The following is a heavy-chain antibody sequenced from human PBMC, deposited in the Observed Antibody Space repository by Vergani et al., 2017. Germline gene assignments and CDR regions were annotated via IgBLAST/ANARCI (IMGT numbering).Heavy chain of an antibody. CDR2: ISWNSGSI. J-gene: IGHJ6*02. CDR3: AILLASDGLSYYYYGMDV. CDR1: GFTFDDYA. V-gene: IGHV3-9*01. Sequence: EVQLVESGGGLVQPGRSLRLSCAASGFTFDDYAMHWVRQAPGKGLEWVSGISWNSGSIGYADSVKGRFTISRDNAKNSLYLQMNSLRAEDTAVYYCAILLASDGLSYYYYGMDVWGQXP. D-gene: IGHD2-21*01.